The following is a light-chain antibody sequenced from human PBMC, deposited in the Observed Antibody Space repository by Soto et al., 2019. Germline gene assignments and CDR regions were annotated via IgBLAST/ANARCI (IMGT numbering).Light chain of an antibody. J-gene: IGKJ1*01. V-gene: IGKV3-20*01. CDR2: GAS. CDR1: QSVTSSY. CDR3: QQHGSSGT. Sequence: EIVLTHSPGTLSLCPWEIATLSCRASQSVTSSYLAWYQQKPGQAPRLLIYGASSRATGIPDRFSGSGSGTDFTLTISRLEPEDFAVYHCQQHGSSGTFGQGTKVDIK.